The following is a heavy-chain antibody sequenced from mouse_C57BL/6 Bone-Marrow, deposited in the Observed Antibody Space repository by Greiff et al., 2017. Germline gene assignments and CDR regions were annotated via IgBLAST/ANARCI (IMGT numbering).Heavy chain of an antibody. CDR1: GFTFSSYG. J-gene: IGHJ3*01. V-gene: IGHV5-6*01. CDR3: ARPKGFAY. CDR2: ISSGGSYT. Sequence: EVQGVESGGDLVKPGGSLKLSCAASGFTFSSYGMSWVRQTPDKRLEWVATISSGGSYTYYPDSVKGRITISRDNAKNTLYLQMSSLKSEDTAMYYCARPKGFAYWGQGTLVTVSA.